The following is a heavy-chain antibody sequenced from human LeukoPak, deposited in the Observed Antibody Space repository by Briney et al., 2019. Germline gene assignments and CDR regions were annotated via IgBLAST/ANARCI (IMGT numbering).Heavy chain of an antibody. CDR1: GFTFSQYS. CDR2: IRSSSET. Sequence: GGSLRLSCAASGFTFSQYSMNWVRQAPGKGLEWVSHIRSSSETFYADSVKGRFTISRDDARNSLYLQMNNLRGEDTAIYYCARDAGNSGYGCDLWGQGTLVTVSS. J-gene: IGHJ5*02. CDR3: ARDAGNSGYGCDL. V-gene: IGHV3-48*01. D-gene: IGHD5-12*01.